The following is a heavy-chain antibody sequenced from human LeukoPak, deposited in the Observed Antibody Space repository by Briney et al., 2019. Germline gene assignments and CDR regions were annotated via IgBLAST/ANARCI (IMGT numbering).Heavy chain of an antibody. CDR3: ARGYYYDSSGYYRPLKTYLGPFDY. D-gene: IGHD3-22*01. CDR2: IYHSGST. V-gene: IGHV4-38-2*01. CDR1: GYSISSGYY. J-gene: IGHJ4*02. Sequence: SETLSLTCAVSGYSISSGYYWGWIRQPPGKGLEWIGSIYHSGSTYYNPSLKSRVTISVDTSKNQVSLKLSSVTAADTAVYYCARGYYYDSSGYYRPLKTYLGPFDYWGQGTLVTVSS.